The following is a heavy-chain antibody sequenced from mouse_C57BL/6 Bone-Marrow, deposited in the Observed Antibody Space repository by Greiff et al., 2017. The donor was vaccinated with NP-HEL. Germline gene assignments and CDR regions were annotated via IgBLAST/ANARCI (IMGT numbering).Heavy chain of an antibody. Sequence: EVKLMESGGGLVKPGGSLKLSCAASGFTFSSYAMSWVRQTPEKRLEWVATISDGGSYTYYPDNVKGRFTISRDNAKNNLYLQMSHLKSEVTAMYYCARERRSTADVWGTGTTVTVSS. V-gene: IGHV5-4*01. CDR3: ARERRSTADV. CDR1: GFTFSSYA. J-gene: IGHJ1*03. D-gene: IGHD1-2*01. CDR2: ISDGGSYT.